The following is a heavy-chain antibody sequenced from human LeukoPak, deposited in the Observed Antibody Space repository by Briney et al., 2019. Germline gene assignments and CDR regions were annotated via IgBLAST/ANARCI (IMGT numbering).Heavy chain of an antibody. CDR3: ARGLEWGDGFDI. CDR2: VYISGST. CDR1: GGSISSGSYY. V-gene: IGHV4-61*02. Sequence: PSETLSLTCTVSGGSISSGSYYWTWIRQPAGKGLEWIGRVYISGSTNYNPSLKSRVTISVDTSKNHFSLKLTSVTAADTAVYYCARGLEWGDGFDIWGQGTMVTVSP. J-gene: IGHJ3*02. D-gene: IGHD1-1*01.